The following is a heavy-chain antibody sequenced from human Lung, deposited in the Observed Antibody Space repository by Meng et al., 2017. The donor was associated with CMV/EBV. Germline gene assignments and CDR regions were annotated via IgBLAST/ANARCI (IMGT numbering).Heavy chain of an antibody. V-gene: IGHV3-7*01. CDR3: ARDNDGKDY. CDR2: INQDGSVK. Sequence: GGSXRLSCAASGFTFSSYAMHWVRQAPGKGLEWVANINQDGSVKYYVDSVKGRFTISRDNAKNSLYLQMNSLRVEDTAVYYCARDNDGKDYWGQGTLVTVSS. J-gene: IGHJ4*02. D-gene: IGHD5-24*01. CDR1: GFTFSSYA.